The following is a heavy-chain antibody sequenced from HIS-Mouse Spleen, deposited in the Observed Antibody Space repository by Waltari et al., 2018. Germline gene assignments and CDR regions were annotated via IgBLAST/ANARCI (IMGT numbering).Heavy chain of an antibody. Sequence: EVQLVESGGGLVQPGGSLRLSCAASGFTFSGYWMHWVRQAPGKGLVWDSRINRDGGSTSYAHSVKGRFTISRDNAKNTLYLQMNSLRAEDTAVYYCARDLASLRFDYWGQGTLVTVSS. CDR1: GFTFSGYW. CDR3: ARDLASLRFDY. V-gene: IGHV3-74*01. CDR2: INRDGGST. J-gene: IGHJ4*02. D-gene: IGHD2-2*01.